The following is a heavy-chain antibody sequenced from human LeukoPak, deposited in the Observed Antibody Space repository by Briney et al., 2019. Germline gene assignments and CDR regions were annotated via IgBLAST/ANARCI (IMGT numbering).Heavy chain of an antibody. J-gene: IGHJ4*02. Sequence: SQTLSLTCNVSGGSINSATYYWTWIRQPAGKGLEWIGRIHTSGSTNYDPSLKSRVTISVDASKNQFSLRLASVTAADTAVYYCARWGRYFDWLLGRFRRDAFDYWGQGTLVTVSS. CDR1: GGSINSATYY. D-gene: IGHD3-9*01. V-gene: IGHV4-61*02. CDR3: ARWGRYFDWLLGRFRRDAFDY. CDR2: IHTSGST.